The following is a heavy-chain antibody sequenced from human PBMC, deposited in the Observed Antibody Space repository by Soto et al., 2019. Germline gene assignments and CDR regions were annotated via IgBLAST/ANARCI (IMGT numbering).Heavy chain of an antibody. V-gene: IGHV4-34*01. CDR1: GWSFCDYY. D-gene: IGHD6-13*01. CDR3: ARGRRQQLVRSQYNWFDP. Sequence: SETLSLTCAVYGWSFCDYYWSWIRQPPGKGLEWIGEINHSGSTNYNPSFKSRVTISVDTSKNQFPLKLSSVTAADTAVYYCARGRRQQLVRSQYNWFDPWGQGTLVTV. J-gene: IGHJ5*02. CDR2: INHSGST.